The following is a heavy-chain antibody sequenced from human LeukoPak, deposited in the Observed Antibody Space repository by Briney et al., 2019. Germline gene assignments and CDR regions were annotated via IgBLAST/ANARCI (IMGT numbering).Heavy chain of an antibody. J-gene: IGHJ5*02. Sequence: GESLKISCKGSGYSFTSYWIGWVRQMPGKGLEWMGIIYPGDSDTRYSPSFQGQVTISADKSISTAYLQWRSLKASDTAMYYGARSLYDFWSGYFGFDPWGQGTLVTVSS. CDR3: ARSLYDFWSGYFGFDP. D-gene: IGHD3-3*01. CDR1: GYSFTSYW. V-gene: IGHV5-51*01. CDR2: IYPGDSDT.